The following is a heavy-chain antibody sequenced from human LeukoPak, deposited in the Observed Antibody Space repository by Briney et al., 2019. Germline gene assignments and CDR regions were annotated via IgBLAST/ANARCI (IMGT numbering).Heavy chain of an antibody. D-gene: IGHD3-22*01. CDR3: KHGGYYYDSSGYYQTHPDY. Sequence: SETLSLTCTVSGGSISSSSYYWGWIRQPPGKGLEWIGRIYYSGSTYYNPSLKSRVTISVDTSKNQFSLKLSSVTAGDTAVYYCKHGGYYYDSSGYYQTHPDYWGQGTLVTVSS. CDR2: IYYSGST. CDR1: GGSISSSSYY. J-gene: IGHJ4*02. V-gene: IGHV4-39*01.